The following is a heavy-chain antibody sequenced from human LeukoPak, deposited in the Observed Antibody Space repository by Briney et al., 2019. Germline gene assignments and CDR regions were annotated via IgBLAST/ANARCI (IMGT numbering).Heavy chain of an antibody. V-gene: IGHV1-69*13. D-gene: IGHD2-2*01. CDR1: GGTFSSYT. CDR2: IIPIFGTA. J-gene: IGHJ5*02. CDR3: ARDWSRYQLLSGDVCWFDP. Sequence: SVKVSCKASGGTFSSYTISWVRQAPGQGLEWMGGIIPIFGTANYAQKFQGRVTITADESTSTAYMELSSLRSEDTAVYYCARDWSRYQLLSGDVCWFDPWGQGTLVTDSS.